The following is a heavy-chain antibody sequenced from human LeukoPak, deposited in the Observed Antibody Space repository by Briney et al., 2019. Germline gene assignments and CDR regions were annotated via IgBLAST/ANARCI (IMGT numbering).Heavy chain of an antibody. CDR3: AKDYYSSSWLFDY. CDR1: GFTFSSYG. J-gene: IGHJ4*02. V-gene: IGHV3-30*18. CDR2: ISYDGSNK. Sequence: GGSLRLSCAAAGFTFSSYGMHWGRQAPGKGLEMVAVISYDGSNKYYADSVKGRFTISRDNSKNTLYLQMNSLRAEDTAVYYCAKDYYSSSWLFDYWGQGTLVTVSS. D-gene: IGHD6-13*01.